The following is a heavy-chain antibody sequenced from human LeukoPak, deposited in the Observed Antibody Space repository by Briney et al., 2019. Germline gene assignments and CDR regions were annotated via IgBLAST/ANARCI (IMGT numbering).Heavy chain of an antibody. CDR2: IYTSGST. CDR3: SREFTY. Sequence: SETLSLTCTDSGGSISSYYWSWIRQPAGKKLEWIGRIYTSGSTNYNPSLTIRVTISVETSKNLCSPNLSSVTPPDTAAYYYSREFTYWGQGSLVTVSS. V-gene: IGHV4-4*07. J-gene: IGHJ4*02. CDR1: GGSISSYY.